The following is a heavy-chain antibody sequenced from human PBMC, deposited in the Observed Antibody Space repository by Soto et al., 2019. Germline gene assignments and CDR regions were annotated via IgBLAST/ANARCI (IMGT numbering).Heavy chain of an antibody. CDR3: ARHQGSYYKDHFDY. J-gene: IGHJ4*02. CDR1: GGSVSSSSHY. D-gene: IGHD3-10*01. V-gene: IGHV4-39*01. Sequence: SETLSLTCTVSGGSVSSSSHYWGWIRQPPGKGLEWIGSIYYSGITYSNPSLKSRVTISVDTSKNQFSLRLNSVTAADTALYYCARHQGSYYKDHFDYWGQGALVTVSS. CDR2: IYYSGIT.